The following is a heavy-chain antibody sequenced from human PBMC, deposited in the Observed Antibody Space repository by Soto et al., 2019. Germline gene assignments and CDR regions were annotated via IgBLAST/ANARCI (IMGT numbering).Heavy chain of an antibody. V-gene: IGHV2-5*02. D-gene: IGHD5-18*01. CDR3: AHCAHGYTYYYFDY. CDR1: GFSLTTSGVG. CDR2: IYWDDDK. J-gene: IGHJ4*02. Sequence: QITLKESGPTLVKPTQTLTLTCTFSGFSLTTSGVGVAWIRQPQGKALEWLAVIYWDDDKRYSPSLKSRLIITKDTSKNQVVLTMTNMDPVDTATYYCAHCAHGYTYYYFDYWGQGTLVTVSS.